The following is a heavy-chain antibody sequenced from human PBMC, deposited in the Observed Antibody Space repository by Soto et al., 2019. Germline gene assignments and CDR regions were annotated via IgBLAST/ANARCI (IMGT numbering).Heavy chain of an antibody. V-gene: IGHV3-66*01. CDR1: GFTVSANY. CDR2: TDSGGST. Sequence: GGSLRLSCAASGFTVSANYMSWVRQAPGKGLEWLSVTDSGGSTYYTDSVKGRFTISRDNSKNTLYLQMGSLRPEDTAVYYCTRDQNCWGQGTLVTVSS. J-gene: IGHJ4*02. CDR3: TRDQNC.